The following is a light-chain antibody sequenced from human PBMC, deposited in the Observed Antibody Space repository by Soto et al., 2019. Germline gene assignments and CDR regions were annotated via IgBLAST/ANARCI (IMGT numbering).Light chain of an antibody. CDR1: QSVSSN. CDR3: QNYDNWT. CDR2: GAS. Sequence: EIVMTQSPATLSVSPLERVTLSCRASQSVSSNLAWYQQKPGQAPRLLIYGASTRATGIPARFSGSGSGTEFTLTISSLKSEDFAVYYCQNYDNWTFGQGTKVDIK. J-gene: IGKJ1*01. V-gene: IGKV3D-15*01.